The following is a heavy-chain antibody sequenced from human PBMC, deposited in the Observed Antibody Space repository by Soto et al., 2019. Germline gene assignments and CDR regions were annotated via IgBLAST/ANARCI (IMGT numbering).Heavy chain of an antibody. Sequence: QVQLQQWGAGLLKPSETLSLTCAVYGGSFSGYYWSWIRQPPGKGLEWIGEINHSGSTNYNPSLKSRVTISVYTSKNQFSLKLSSVTAADTAVYYCARGRWLRSSFDYWGQGTLVTVSS. D-gene: IGHD5-12*01. CDR1: GGSFSGYY. CDR2: INHSGST. V-gene: IGHV4-34*01. CDR3: ARGRWLRSSFDY. J-gene: IGHJ4*02.